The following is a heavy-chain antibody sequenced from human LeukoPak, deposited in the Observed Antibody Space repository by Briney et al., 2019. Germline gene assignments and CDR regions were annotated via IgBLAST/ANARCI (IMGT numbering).Heavy chain of an antibody. V-gene: IGHV4-38-2*01. CDR2: IYHSGST. J-gene: IGHJ2*01. Sequence: PSETLSLTCAVSGYSISSGYYWGWIRQPPGKGLEWIGSIYHSGSTYYNPSLKSRVTISVDTSKNQFSLKLSSVTAADTAVYYCARGDYDFWSGYETYWYFDLWGRGTLVTVSS. CDR3: ARGDYDFWSGYETYWYFDL. D-gene: IGHD3-3*01. CDR1: GYSISSGYY.